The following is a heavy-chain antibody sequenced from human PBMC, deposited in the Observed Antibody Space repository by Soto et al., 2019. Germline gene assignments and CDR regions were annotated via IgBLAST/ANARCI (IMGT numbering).Heavy chain of an antibody. CDR2: ISSTTNYI. CDR1: GVTFTRYI. V-gene: IGHV3-21*01. Sequence: GSLSVSSAASGVTFTRYIMNWVRQAPGKWLEWVSSISSTTNYIYYADSMKVRFTVSRDNAKNSVYLEMNSLSAEDTAVYYCARESEDLTSNFDYWGQGTMVTVSS. J-gene: IGHJ4*02. CDR3: ARESEDLTSNFDY.